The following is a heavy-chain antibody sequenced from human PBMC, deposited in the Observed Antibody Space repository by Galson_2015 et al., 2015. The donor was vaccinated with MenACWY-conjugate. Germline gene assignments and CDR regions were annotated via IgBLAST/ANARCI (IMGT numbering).Heavy chain of an antibody. CDR1: GFTFSSYA. Sequence: SLRLSCAASGFTFSSYAMSWVRQAPGKGLEWVSAISGSGGSTYYADSVKGRFTISRDNSKNTLYLQMNSLRAEDTAVYYCAKYVVPAAIYYYYGMDVWGQGTTVTVSS. V-gene: IGHV3-23*01. CDR3: AKYVVPAAIYYYYGMDV. J-gene: IGHJ6*02. D-gene: IGHD2-2*01. CDR2: ISGSGGST.